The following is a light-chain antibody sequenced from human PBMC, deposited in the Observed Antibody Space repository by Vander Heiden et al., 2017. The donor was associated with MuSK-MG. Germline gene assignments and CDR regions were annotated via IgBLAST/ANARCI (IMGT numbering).Light chain of an antibody. CDR2: EAS. Sequence: DIQMIQSPSSLSASVVARVTITCHASQDIGNFLNWYQHKPGKAPELLISEASTLQSGVPSRFSGSGVGTDFTLTINGLQPEDFATYYCLQYDFMPAFTFGPGT. CDR3: LQYDFMPAFT. V-gene: IGKV1-33*01. CDR1: QDIGNF. J-gene: IGKJ3*01.